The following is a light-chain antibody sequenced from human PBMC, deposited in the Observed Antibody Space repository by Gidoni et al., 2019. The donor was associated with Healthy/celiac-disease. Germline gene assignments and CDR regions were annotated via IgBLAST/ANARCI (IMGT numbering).Light chain of an antibody. CDR3: SSYTSSSTSYV. V-gene: IGLV2-14*01. CDR1: SSDVGGYNY. CDR2: DVS. J-gene: IGLJ1*01. Sequence: QSALTQPASVSGSPGQSITISCTGTSSDVGGYNYVSWYQQHPGKAPKLMIYDVSNRPSGVSNRFSGSKSGNTASLTISGLQAEDEADYYCSSYTSSSTSYVFRTGTKVTVL.